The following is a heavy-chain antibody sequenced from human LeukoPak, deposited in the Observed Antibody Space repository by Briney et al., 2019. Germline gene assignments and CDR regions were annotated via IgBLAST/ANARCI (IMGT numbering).Heavy chain of an antibody. D-gene: IGHD6-19*01. CDR3: ATDVDTYSSGWTYDY. CDR2: INTVNGNT. V-gene: IGHV1-3*04. Sequence: VASVKVSCKASGYTFTNYIMHWVRQAPGQRLEWMGWINTVNGNTKYSQKFQGRVTMTEDTSTDTAYMELSSLRSEDTAVYYCATDVDTYSSGWTYDYWGQGTLVTVSS. CDR1: GYTFTNYI. J-gene: IGHJ4*02.